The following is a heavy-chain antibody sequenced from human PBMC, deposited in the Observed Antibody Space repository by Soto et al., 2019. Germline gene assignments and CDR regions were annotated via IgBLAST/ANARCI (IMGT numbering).Heavy chain of an antibody. CDR1: GFTFSSYS. V-gene: IGHV3-21*01. J-gene: IGHJ6*02. D-gene: IGHD6-19*01. CDR3: ARDSSSGWYVGIYYDYYGMDV. CDR2: ISSSSSYI. Sequence: EVQLVESGGGLVKPGGSLRLSCAASGFTFSSYSMNWVRQAPGKGLEWVSSISSSSSYIYYADSVKGRFTISRDNAKNSLYLQMNSLRAEDTAVYYCARDSSSGWYVGIYYDYYGMDVWGQGTTVTVSS.